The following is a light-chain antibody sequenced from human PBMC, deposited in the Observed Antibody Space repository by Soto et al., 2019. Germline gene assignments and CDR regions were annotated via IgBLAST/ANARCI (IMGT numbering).Light chain of an antibody. CDR1: QSVSSN. CDR3: QQYYNWLPWT. V-gene: IGKV3-15*01. Sequence: EIVMTQSPATLSVSPGERATLSCRASQSVSSNLAWYQQKPGQAPMLLIYGQSTRATGIPARLSGSESGTEFTLTMSSLQSEDFAVFSCQQYYNWLPWTCGQGTKVEIK. J-gene: IGKJ1*01. CDR2: GQS.